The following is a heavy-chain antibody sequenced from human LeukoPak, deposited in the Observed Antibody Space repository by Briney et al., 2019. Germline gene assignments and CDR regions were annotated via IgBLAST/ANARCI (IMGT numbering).Heavy chain of an antibody. CDR3: AKDVGPPVVVVPAASYYYYYMDV. V-gene: IGHV3-30*02. J-gene: IGHJ6*03. D-gene: IGHD2-2*01. CDR2: IRYDGSNK. CDR1: GFTFSSYG. Sequence: PGGSLRLSCAASGFTFSSYGMHWVRQAPGKGLEWVAFIRYDGSNKYYADSVKGRFTISRDNSKNTLYLQMNSLRAEDTAVYYCAKDVGPPVVVVPAASYYYYYMDVWGKGTTVTVSS.